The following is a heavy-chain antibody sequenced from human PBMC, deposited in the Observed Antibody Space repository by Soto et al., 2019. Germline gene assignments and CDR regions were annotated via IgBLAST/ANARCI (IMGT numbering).Heavy chain of an antibody. CDR1: GGSLSPNY. CDR2: IYYAGTT. D-gene: IGHD1-26*01. CDR3: ATQEVGGSYVYTFDP. Sequence: PLETLSLTCVVSGGSLSPNYWSWFRQRPGKGLEWIGYIYYAGTTTYNPSLKTRVTISVDTSKNQVSLKLSSVTAADTAVYYCATQEVGGSYVYTFDPWGQGTLVTVSS. V-gene: IGHV4-59*08. J-gene: IGHJ5*02.